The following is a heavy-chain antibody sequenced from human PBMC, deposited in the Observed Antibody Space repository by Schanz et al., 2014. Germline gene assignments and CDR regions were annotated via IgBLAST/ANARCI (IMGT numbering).Heavy chain of an antibody. J-gene: IGHJ4*02. CDR1: GFGFSSYS. V-gene: IGHV3-23*04. D-gene: IGHD1-1*01. CDR3: AKIERNED. CDR2: INTGVNT. Sequence: EVQLVESGGGLIQPGGSLRLSCAASGFGFSSYSMNWVRQAPGKGLEWVSAINTGVNTYYADSVRGRFTMSRDNSKNTLYLQMNSLRAEDTAVYFCAKIERNEDWGQGTLVTVSS.